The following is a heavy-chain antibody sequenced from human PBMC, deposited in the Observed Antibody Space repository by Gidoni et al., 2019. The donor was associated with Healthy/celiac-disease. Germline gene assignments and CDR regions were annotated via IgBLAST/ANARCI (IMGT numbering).Heavy chain of an antibody. CDR3: ARGGAPIVVVPAAMARFRRREYDFWSPFDY. Sequence: QVQLVQSGAEVKKPGSSVKVSCKASGGAFSSYAISWGRQAPGQGLEWMGGIIPIFGTANYAQKFQGRVTITADESTSTAYMELSSLRSEDTAVYYCARGGAPIVVVPAAMARFRRREYDFWSPFDYWGQGTLVTVSS. D-gene: IGHD2-2*01. CDR1: GGAFSSYA. V-gene: IGHV1-69*01. CDR2: IIPIFGTA. J-gene: IGHJ4*02.